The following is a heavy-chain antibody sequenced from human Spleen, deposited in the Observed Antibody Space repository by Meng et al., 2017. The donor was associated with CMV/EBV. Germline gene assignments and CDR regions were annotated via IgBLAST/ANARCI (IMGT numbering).Heavy chain of an antibody. J-gene: IGHJ4*02. V-gene: IGHV3-11*01. CDR3: ARQTAQGYANK. CDR2: ITDVGTVT. D-gene: IGHD2-15*01. CDR1: GFTFRDHY. Sequence: GESLKISCAASGFTFRDHYMSWIRQAPGKGLEWIGYITDVGTVTYYADSVKGRFSLSRDNAKKSLFLQMTNLRFEDTAVYYCARQTAQGYANKWGQGTLVTVSS.